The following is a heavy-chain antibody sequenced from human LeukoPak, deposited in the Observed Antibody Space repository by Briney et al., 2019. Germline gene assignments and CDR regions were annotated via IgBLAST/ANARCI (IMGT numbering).Heavy chain of an antibody. V-gene: IGHV4-59*01. D-gene: IGHD3-22*01. CDR1: GGSISSYY. CDR2: IYYSGST. J-gene: IGHJ3*02. Sequence: PSETLSLTCTVSGGSISSYYWSWLRQPPGKGLEWIGYIYYSGSTNYNPSLKSRVTISVDTSKNQFSLKLSSVTAADTAVYYCARCGGSSGYYYVDQPPPDAFDIWGQGTMVTLSS. CDR3: ARCGGSSGYYYVDQPPPDAFDI.